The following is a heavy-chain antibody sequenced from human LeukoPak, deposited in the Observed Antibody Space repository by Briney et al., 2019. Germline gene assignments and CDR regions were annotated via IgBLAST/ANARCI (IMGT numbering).Heavy chain of an antibody. CDR1: GITLSNYG. CDR2: ISDSGGST. CDR3: ARLSGTYSRGGDH. D-gene: IGHD1-26*01. J-gene: IGHJ4*02. V-gene: IGHV3-23*01. Sequence: GGSLRLSCAVSGITLSNYGMSWVRQAPGKGLEWVAGISDSGGSTNYADSVKGRFTISRDDPKNTLYLQMNSLRAEDTAVYFCARLSGTYSRGGDHWGQGTLVAVSS.